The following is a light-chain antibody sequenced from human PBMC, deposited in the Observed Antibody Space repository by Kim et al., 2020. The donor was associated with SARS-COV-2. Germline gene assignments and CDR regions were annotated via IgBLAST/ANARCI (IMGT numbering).Light chain of an antibody. Sequence: SPGERATLSCRASQSVSSTYLAWYQQKPGQPPRLLIYGAASRATGIPDRFSGSGSGTDFTLTISRLEPEDFAVYYCQQYGSSPTTFGQGTKVEIK. J-gene: IGKJ1*01. CDR3: QQYGSSPTT. V-gene: IGKV3-20*01. CDR1: QSVSSTY. CDR2: GAA.